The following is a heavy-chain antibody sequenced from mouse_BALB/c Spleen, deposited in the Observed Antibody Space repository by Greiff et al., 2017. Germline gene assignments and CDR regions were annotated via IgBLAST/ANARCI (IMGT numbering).Heavy chain of an antibody. CDR1: GYTFTSYY. J-gene: IGHJ3*01. V-gene: IGHV1S81*02. CDR2: INPSNGGT. CDR3: AIYYGNFPFAY. Sequence: QVQLQQSGAELVKPGASVKLSCKASGYTFTSYYMYWVRQRPGQGLEWIGEINPSNGGTNFNEKFKSKATLTVDKSSSTAYMQLSSLTSEDSAVYYCAIYYGNFPFAYWGQGTLVTVSA. D-gene: IGHD2-1*01.